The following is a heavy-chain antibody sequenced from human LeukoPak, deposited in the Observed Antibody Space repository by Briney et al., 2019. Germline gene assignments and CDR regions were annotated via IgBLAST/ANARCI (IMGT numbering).Heavy chain of an antibody. V-gene: IGHV3-53*01. CDR3: ASGSRGGTTFDY. CDR1: GFTVSSNY. J-gene: IGHJ4*02. Sequence: PGGSLRLSCAASGFTVSSNYMSWVRQAPGKGLEWVSVTNSGGSTYYADSVKGRFTISRDNSKNTLYLQMNSQRAEDTAVYYCASGSRGGTTFDYWGQGTLVTVSS. CDR2: TNSGGST. D-gene: IGHD1-1*01.